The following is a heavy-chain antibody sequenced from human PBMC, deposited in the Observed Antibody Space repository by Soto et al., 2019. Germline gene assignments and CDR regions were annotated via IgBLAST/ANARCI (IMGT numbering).Heavy chain of an antibody. Sequence: QVQLVQAGAEVKKPGSSVKVSCKASGGTFSSYDISWVRQSPGQGLEWMAGILPIFGTANYAQKFQGRVTITADESTNTAYRELSSRRSEDTAVYYCARLLLFPNYYFDYWGNGTLVTVSS. CDR2: ILPIFGTA. CDR3: ARLLLFPNYYFDY. V-gene: IGHV1-69*01. J-gene: IGHJ4*01. D-gene: IGHD3-10*01. CDR1: GGTFSSYD.